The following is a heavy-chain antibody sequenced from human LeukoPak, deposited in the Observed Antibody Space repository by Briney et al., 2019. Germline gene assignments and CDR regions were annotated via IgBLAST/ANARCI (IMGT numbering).Heavy chain of an antibody. CDR3: ARVAARPRWFDP. CDR1: GGSISSYY. D-gene: IGHD6-6*01. V-gene: IGHV4-59*01. CDR2: IYYSGCT. J-gene: IGHJ5*02. Sequence: SETLSLTCTVSGGSISSYYWSWIRQPPGKGLEWIGYIYYSGCTNYNPSLKSRVTISVDTSKNQFSLKLSSVTAADTAVYYCARVAARPRWFDPWGQGTLVTVSS.